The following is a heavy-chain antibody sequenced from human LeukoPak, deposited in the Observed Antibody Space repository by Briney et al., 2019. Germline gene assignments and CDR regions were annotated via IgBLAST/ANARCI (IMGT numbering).Heavy chain of an antibody. CDR1: GFIFSDYS. D-gene: IGHD6-13*01. Sequence: GGSLRLSCAASGFIFSDYSINWVRQVPGKGLEWLSYISAGGSTIYYADSVKGRFTISRDNAKNSLSLQMNNLRVEDTAVYYCAGGRGSWGSLTFDYWGQGTLVTVSS. CDR3: AGGRGSWGSLTFDY. J-gene: IGHJ4*02. CDR2: ISAGGSTI. V-gene: IGHV3-48*01.